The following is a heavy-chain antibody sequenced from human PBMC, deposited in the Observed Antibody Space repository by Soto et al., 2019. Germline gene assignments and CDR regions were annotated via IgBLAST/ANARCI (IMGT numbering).Heavy chain of an antibody. J-gene: IGHJ6*02. Sequence: SVKVSCKASGGTFSSYAISWVRQAPGQGLEWMGGIIPIFGTANYAQKFQGRVTITADKSTSTAYMELSSLRSEDTAVYYCARLSATFTTLNDHYYGMDFWGQGTTVIVSS. D-gene: IGHD5-12*01. CDR1: GGTFSSYA. CDR3: ARLSATFTTLNDHYYGMDF. V-gene: IGHV1-69*06. CDR2: IIPIFGTA.